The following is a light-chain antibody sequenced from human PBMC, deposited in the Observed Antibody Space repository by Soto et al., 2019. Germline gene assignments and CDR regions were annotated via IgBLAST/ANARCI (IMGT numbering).Light chain of an antibody. CDR2: NSN. CDR3: SSYTSSSTEV. CDR1: RSDIGSNF. V-gene: IGLV1-44*01. J-gene: IGLJ1*01. Sequence: QSVLSQPPSASGTPGQTVIISCSGSRSDIGSNFVNWYQHLPGTAPKLLIYNSNQRPSGVPDRFSGSKSGNTASLTISGLQAEDEADYYCSSYTSSSTEVFGTGTKVTVL.